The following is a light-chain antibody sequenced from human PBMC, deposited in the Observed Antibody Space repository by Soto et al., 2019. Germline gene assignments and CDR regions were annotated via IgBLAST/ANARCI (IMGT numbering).Light chain of an antibody. CDR3: HYCGIPPWT. J-gene: IGKJ1*01. V-gene: IGKV3-20*01. Sequence: DIVLTQSPGTVSLSPGERATLSCRASQSVGSTYLAWYQQKPGQTPKLLIYGASTRATGIPDRFRGSGSGTDFTLTISGLEPEDFAGYYCHYCGIPPWTFGQGTRVDIK. CDR2: GAS. CDR1: QSVGSTY.